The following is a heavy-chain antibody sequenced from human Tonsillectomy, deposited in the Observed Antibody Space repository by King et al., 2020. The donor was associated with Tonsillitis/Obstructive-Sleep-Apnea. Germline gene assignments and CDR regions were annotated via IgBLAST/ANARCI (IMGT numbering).Heavy chain of an antibody. J-gene: IGHJ6*03. CDR2: IFSNDEK. Sequence: QVTLKESGPVLVKPTETLTLTCTVSGFSLSNAKMGVSWIRQPPGKALEWLAQIFSNDEKSYSTSLKSRLTISKDTCKSQVVLTMANMDPVDTATYYCAQSAVGEFSPQEDLCYYYYYTDVWGKGTTVTVSS. V-gene: IGHV2-26*01. CDR1: GFSLSNAKMG. D-gene: IGHD3-16*02. CDR3: AQSAVGEFSPQEDLCYYYYYTDV.